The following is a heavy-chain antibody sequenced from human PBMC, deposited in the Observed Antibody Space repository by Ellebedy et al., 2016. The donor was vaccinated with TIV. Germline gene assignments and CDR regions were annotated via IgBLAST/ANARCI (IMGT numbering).Heavy chain of an antibody. D-gene: IGHD3-9*01. CDR1: GGSISSSSYY. Sequence: SETLSLTCTVSGGSISSSSYYWGWIRQPPGKGLEWIGSIYYSGSTYYNPSLKSRVTIPVDTSKNQFSLKLSSVTAADTAVYYCARRGGYDILTGYYNPLHFDYWGQGTLVTVSS. CDR3: ARRGGYDILTGYYNPLHFDY. V-gene: IGHV4-39*01. CDR2: IYYSGST. J-gene: IGHJ4*02.